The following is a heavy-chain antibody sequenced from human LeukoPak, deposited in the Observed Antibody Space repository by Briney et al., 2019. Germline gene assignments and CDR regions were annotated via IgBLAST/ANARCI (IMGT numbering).Heavy chain of an antibody. J-gene: IGHJ5*02. V-gene: IGHV4-34*01. Sequence: PSETLSLTCAVYGGSFSGYYWSWIRQPPGKGLEWIGEINHSGSTNYNPSLKSRVTISVDTSKNQFSLKLGSVTAADTAVYYCARGSTIFGSWGQGTLVTVSS. CDR2: INHSGST. CDR1: GGSFSGYY. CDR3: ARGSTIFGS. D-gene: IGHD3-3*01.